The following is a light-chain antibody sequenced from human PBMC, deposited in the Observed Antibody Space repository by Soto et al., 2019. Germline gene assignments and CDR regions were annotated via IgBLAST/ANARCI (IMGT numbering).Light chain of an antibody. J-gene: IGLJ2*01. CDR2: EVN. Sequence: QSVLTQPPSASGSPGQSVTISCTGTSSDVGGYNFVSWYQQHPGKAPKLMIYEVNKRPSGVPDRFSGSKSGNTASLTVSGLQADDEADYYCSSYADSNNLLFGGGTKVTVL. V-gene: IGLV2-8*01. CDR3: SSYADSNNLL. CDR1: SSDVGGYNF.